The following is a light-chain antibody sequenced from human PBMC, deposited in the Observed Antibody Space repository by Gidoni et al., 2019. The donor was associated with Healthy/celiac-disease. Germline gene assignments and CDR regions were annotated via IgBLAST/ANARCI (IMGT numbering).Light chain of an antibody. CDR2: GAS. Sequence: EIVLTQSPGTLSLSPGERATLSCRASKSVSSSYLAWYQQKPGQAPRLLIYGASSRDTGIPDRFSGSGSGTDFTRTSSRLEPEDFAVDYCQQYGSSPQTCGQGTKVEIK. CDR3: QQYGSSPQT. J-gene: IGKJ1*01. CDR1: KSVSSSY. V-gene: IGKV3-20*01.